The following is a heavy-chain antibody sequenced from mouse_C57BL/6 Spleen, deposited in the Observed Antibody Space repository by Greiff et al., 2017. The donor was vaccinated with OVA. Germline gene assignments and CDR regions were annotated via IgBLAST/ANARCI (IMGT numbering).Heavy chain of an antibody. CDR1: GFSLTSYG. J-gene: IGHJ1*03. CDR2: IWSGGST. Sequence: VQRVESGPGLVQPSQSLSITCTVSGFSLTSYGVHWVRQSPGKGLEWLGVIWSGGSTDYNAAFISRLSISKDNSKSQVFFKMNSLQADDTAIYYCASYYGSSRSYWYFDVWGTGTTVTVSS. D-gene: IGHD1-1*01. V-gene: IGHV2-2*01. CDR3: ASYYGSSRSYWYFDV.